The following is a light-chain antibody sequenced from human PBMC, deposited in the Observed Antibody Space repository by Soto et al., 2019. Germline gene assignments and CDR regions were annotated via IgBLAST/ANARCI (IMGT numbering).Light chain of an antibody. Sequence: VLITQSPATLSVSPGERVVLSCRASQSLGTSLAWYHHTPGQPPRLLLYEASIRATGIPARFSGDGSGTEFTLTLSRLQSEDFEVYYCQQYNSWPETFGQGTKVDIK. CDR1: QSLGTS. J-gene: IGKJ1*01. CDR3: QQYNSWPET. V-gene: IGKV3-15*01. CDR2: EAS.